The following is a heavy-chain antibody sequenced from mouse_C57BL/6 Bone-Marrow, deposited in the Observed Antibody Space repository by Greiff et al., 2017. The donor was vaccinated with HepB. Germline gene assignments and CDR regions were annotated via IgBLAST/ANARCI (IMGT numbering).Heavy chain of an antibody. Sequence: QVQLQQPGAELVRPGSSVKLSCKASGYTFTSYWMDWVKQRPGQGLEWIGNIYPSDSETHYNQKFKDKATLTVDKSSSTAYMQLSSLTSEDSAVYYWSRKGLYYYGSHYFDYWGQGTTLTVSS. CDR3: SRKGLYYYGSHYFDY. J-gene: IGHJ2*01. CDR2: IYPSDSET. CDR1: GYTFTSYW. D-gene: IGHD1-1*01. V-gene: IGHV1-61*01.